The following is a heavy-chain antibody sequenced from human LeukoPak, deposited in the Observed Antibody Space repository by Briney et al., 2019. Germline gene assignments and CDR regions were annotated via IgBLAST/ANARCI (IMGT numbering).Heavy chain of an antibody. CDR2: INHSGST. Sequence: KPSETLSLTCAVSGGSFIGYHWNWIRQPPGKGLEWIGEINHSGSTNYNPSLKSRVTISVDTSKKQFSLTLRSLTAADTAVYYCAXXXTTVITLPYYFDXWGQGILVTXSS. CDR3: AXXXTTVITLPYYFDX. D-gene: IGHD4-23*01. J-gene: IGHJ4*02. CDR1: GGSFIGYH. V-gene: IGHV4-34*01.